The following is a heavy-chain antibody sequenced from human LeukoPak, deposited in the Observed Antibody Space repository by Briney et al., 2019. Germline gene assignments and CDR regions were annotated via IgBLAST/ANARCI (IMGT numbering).Heavy chain of an antibody. CDR3: AKELAAALGD. CDR2: IRYDGSYK. V-gene: IGHV3-30*02. Sequence: GGFLRLSCAASGFTFSSYGMHWVRQAPGKGLEWVAFIRYDGSYKLYADSVKGRFTISRDNFKNTAHLQMNSLRPEDTAVYFCAKELAAALGDWGQGTLVTVSS. J-gene: IGHJ4*02. D-gene: IGHD6-13*01. CDR1: GFTFSSYG.